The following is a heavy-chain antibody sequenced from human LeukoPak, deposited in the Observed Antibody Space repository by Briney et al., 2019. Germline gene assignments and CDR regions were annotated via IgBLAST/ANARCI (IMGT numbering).Heavy chain of an antibody. J-gene: IGHJ4*02. D-gene: IGHD4-17*01. V-gene: IGHV3-7*01. Sequence: PGGSLRLSCAASGFTFSSYWMSWVRQAPGKGLEWVANIKQDGSEKYYVDSVKGRFTISRDNAKNTLYLQMNSLRAEDTAVYYCASILRTVTTFDYWGQGTLVTVSS. CDR2: IKQDGSEK. CDR1: GFTFSSYW. CDR3: ASILRTVTTFDY.